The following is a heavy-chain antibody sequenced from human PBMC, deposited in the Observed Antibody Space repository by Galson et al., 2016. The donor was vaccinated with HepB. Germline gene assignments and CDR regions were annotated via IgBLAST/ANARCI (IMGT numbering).Heavy chain of an antibody. D-gene: IGHD3-16*01. CDR2: IWYDGRNK. J-gene: IGHJ3*02. V-gene: IGHV3-33*06. Sequence: SLRLSCAASGFTFMSYGIHWVRQAPGEGLERVAIIWYDGRNKYYGDSVKGRFTISRDNSKNTVYFQMKSLRAEDTAVYYCAKPRSSIPGLGGDAFDIWGRGTMVTVSS. CDR3: AKPRSSIPGLGGDAFDI. CDR1: GFTFMSYG.